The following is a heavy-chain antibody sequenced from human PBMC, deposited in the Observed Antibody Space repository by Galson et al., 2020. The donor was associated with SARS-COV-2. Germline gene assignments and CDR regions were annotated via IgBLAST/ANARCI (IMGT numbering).Heavy chain of an antibody. CDR1: GFTFTSYT. CDR3: ARTGTPHYYHSYYMDV. V-gene: IGHV3-21*01. CDR2: ITTSSTYI. D-gene: IGHD2-15*01. Sequence: GESLKISCVASGFTFTSYTMNWVRQVPGKGLEWVSSITTSSTYINYADSVKGRFTISRDNAKNSLFLQMNSLRAGDTAVYFCARTGTPHYYHSYYMDVWGKGTTVTVSS. J-gene: IGHJ6*03.